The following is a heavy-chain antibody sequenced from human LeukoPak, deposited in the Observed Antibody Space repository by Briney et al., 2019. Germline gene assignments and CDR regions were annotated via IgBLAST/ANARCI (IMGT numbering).Heavy chain of an antibody. J-gene: IGHJ4*02. Sequence: GGSLRLSCAASGFTFSSYGMHWVRQAPGKGLEWVAFIRYDGSNKYYADSVKGRFTISRDNSKNTLYLQMNSLRAEDTAVYYCAKEKGDGYNTYVDYWGQGTLVTVSS. D-gene: IGHD5-24*01. CDR3: AKEKGDGYNTYVDY. CDR2: IRYDGSNK. V-gene: IGHV3-30*02. CDR1: GFTFSSYG.